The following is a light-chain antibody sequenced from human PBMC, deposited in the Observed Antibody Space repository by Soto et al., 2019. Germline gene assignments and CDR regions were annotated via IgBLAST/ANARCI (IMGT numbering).Light chain of an antibody. CDR2: EVS. CDR3: SANTTYTPRV. CDR1: SSDVGGYNY. V-gene: IGLV2-14*01. J-gene: IGLJ1*01. Sequence: QSALTQPASVSGSPGQSIAISCTGTSSDVGGYNYVSWYQQHPDKAPKLIIHEVSNRPPGVSDRFSGSKSGNTASLSISGLQAGDEADYYCSANTTYTPRVVGRGTKVTVL.